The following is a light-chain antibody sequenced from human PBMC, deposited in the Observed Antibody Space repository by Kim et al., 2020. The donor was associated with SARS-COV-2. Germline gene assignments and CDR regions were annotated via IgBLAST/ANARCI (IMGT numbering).Light chain of an antibody. J-gene: IGLJ3*02. CDR2: LNSDGSH. CDR1: RGHSSDA. CDR3: QTWGTGIRV. V-gene: IGLV4-69*01. Sequence: ASVKLTWTLSRGHSSDAIAWHQQQPEKGHRYLMKLNSDGSHSKGDGIPDRFSGSSSGAERYLTISSVQSEDEADYYCQTWGTGIRVFGGGTQLTVL.